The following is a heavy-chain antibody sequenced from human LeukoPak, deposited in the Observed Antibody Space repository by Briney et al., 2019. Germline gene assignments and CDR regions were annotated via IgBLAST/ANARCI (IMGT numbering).Heavy chain of an antibody. J-gene: IGHJ4*02. Sequence: SETLSLTCTVSGGSISSGGYYWSWIRQPPGKGLEWIGYIYHSGSTYYNPSLKSRVTISVDRSKNQFSLKLSSVTAADTAVYYYARDDAIAARKGFDYWGQGTLVTVSS. CDR3: ARDDAIAARKGFDY. CDR2: IYHSGST. CDR1: GGSISSGGYY. V-gene: IGHV4-30-2*01. D-gene: IGHD6-6*01.